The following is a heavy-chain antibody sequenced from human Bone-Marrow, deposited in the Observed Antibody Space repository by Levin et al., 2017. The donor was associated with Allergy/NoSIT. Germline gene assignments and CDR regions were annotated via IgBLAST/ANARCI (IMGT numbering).Heavy chain of an antibody. CDR2: IYWTDAK. D-gene: IGHD3-22*01. J-gene: IGHJ4*02. CDR1: EFALTPPGEG. V-gene: IGHV2-5*01. Sequence: SGPTLVKPTQTLTLTCTLSEFALTPPGEGVAWIRQSPGKALEWLALIYWTDAKRYSPSLKTRLTITKDTSKNQVVLTMTNMDPVDTATYYCAHSDSSGYFWAADYWGQGILVTVSS. CDR3: AHSDSSGYFWAADY.